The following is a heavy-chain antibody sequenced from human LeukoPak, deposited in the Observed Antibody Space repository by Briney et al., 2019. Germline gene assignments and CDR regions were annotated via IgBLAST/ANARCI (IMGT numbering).Heavy chain of an antibody. CDR2: ISGSGGST. Sequence: GGSLRLSCAASGFAFCSYAMNCVRQAPGGGRGWGSAISGSGGSTYYADSVKGRFTTSSDNSKNTLYLQMNSLRAEDTAVYYCAKDGDSSSGHCDYWGQGTLVTVSS. D-gene: IGHD6-19*01. CDR3: AKDGDSSSGHCDY. J-gene: IGHJ4*02. CDR1: GFAFCSYA. V-gene: IGHV3-23*01.